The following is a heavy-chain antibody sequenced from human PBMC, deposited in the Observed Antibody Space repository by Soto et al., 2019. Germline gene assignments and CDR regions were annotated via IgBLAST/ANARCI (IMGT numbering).Heavy chain of an antibody. V-gene: IGHV3-73*02. CDR3: TRTYSNNRRADYYYYYGMDV. D-gene: IGHD4-4*01. J-gene: IGHJ6*02. CDR1: GFTFSGSA. CDR2: IRSKANSYAT. Sequence: EVQLVESGGGLVQPGGSLKLSCAASGFTFSGSAMHWVRQASGKGLEWVGRIRSKANSYATAYAASVKGRFTISRDDSKNTAYLKMNSMKAEDTAVYYCTRTYSNNRRADYYYYYGMDVWGQGTTVTVSS.